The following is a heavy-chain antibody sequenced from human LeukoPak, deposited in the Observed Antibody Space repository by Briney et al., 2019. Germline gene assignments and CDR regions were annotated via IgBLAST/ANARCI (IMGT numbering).Heavy chain of an antibody. CDR3: ARDTRVTVVIPFDF. J-gene: IGHJ4*02. V-gene: IGHV3-21*01. CDR2: ISSTSSYM. Sequence: GGSLRLSCAASGFTFGSYTMNWVRQAPGKGLEWVSSISSTSSYMYYADSAKGRFTISRDNAKNSLYLQMNSLRAEDTAFYYCARDTRVTVVIPFDFWGQGTLVSVSS. D-gene: IGHD4-23*01. CDR1: GFTFGSYT.